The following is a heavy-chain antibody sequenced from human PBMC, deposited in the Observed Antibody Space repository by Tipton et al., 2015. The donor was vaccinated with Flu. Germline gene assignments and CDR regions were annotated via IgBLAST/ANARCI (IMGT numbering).Heavy chain of an antibody. CDR2: INSDGSST. Sequence: AVSGFTFSSYWMHWVRQAPGKGLVWVSRINSDGSSTSYADSVKGRFTISRDNAKNTLYLQMNSLRAEDTAVYYCASLGELTLSDPPFDYWGQGTLVTVSS. CDR1: GFTFSSYW. J-gene: IGHJ4*02. CDR3: ASLGELTLSDPPFDY. D-gene: IGHD3-16*01. V-gene: IGHV3-74*01.